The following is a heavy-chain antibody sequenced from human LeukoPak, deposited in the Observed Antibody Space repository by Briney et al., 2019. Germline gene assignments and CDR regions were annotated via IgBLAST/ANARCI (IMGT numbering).Heavy chain of an antibody. V-gene: IGHV4-39*01. CDR3: ARLTRPSYNSGWYWDY. J-gene: IGHJ4*02. CDR1: SGSISRSTYY. Sequence: PSETLSLTCTVSSGSISRSTYYWGWIRQPPGKGLEWIGCIFYSGTTYYIPSLKSRVTISVDTSENQFSLRLSSVTAADTAVYYCARLTRPSYNSGWYWDYWGQGTLVTVSS. D-gene: IGHD6-19*01. CDR2: IFYSGTT.